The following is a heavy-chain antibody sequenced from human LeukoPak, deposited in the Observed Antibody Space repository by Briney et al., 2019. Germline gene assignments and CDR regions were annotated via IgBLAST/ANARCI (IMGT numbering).Heavy chain of an antibody. V-gene: IGHV4-39*01. CDR1: GGSISSSSYY. D-gene: IGHD2-2*01. J-gene: IGHJ5*02. CDR2: IYYSGST. Sequence: KPSETLSLTCTVSGGSISSSSYYWGWIRQPPGKGLEWIGSIYYSGSTYYNPSLKSRVTISVDPSKNQFSLRLSSVTAADTAVYYCARHPGDCSSTSCYLRGNWFDPWGQGTLVTVSS. CDR3: ARHPGDCSSTSCYLRGNWFDP.